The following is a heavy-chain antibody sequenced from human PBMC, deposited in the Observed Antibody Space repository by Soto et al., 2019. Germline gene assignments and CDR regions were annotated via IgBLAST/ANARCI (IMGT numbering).Heavy chain of an antibody. CDR2: INHSGST. D-gene: IGHD3-9*01. CDR3: AREDILTGHNWFDP. V-gene: IGHV4-34*01. Sequence: PSETLSLTCAVYGGSFSGYYWSWIRQPPGKGLGWIGEINHSGSTNYNPSLKSRVTISVDTSKNQFSLKLSSVTAADTAVYYCAREDILTGHNWFDPWGQGTLVTVS. CDR1: GGSFSGYY. J-gene: IGHJ5*02.